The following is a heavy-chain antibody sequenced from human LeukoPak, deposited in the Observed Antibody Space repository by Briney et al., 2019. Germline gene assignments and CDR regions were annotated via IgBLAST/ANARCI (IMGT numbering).Heavy chain of an antibody. CDR1: GFTFTGSS. J-gene: IGHJ2*01. D-gene: IGHD1-20*01. Sequence: SGGSLRLSCSASGFTFTGSSIHWVRQASGKGLEWVGRIRSKADNYATAYGESVKGRFTVSRDDSKNTAYLQMNSLEIEDTAVYYCTRLDSINWTWYFDLWGRGTLVSVSS. V-gene: IGHV3-73*01. CDR3: TRLDSINWTWYFDL. CDR2: IRSKADNYAT.